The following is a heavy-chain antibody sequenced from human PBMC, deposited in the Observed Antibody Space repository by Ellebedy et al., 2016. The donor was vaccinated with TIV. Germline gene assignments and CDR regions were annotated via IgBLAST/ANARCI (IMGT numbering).Heavy chain of an antibody. CDR3: ARASFYDVDLSGWYFDL. Sequence: GESLKISCAASEFTVSYNYMNWVRQAPGKGPEWVSAIYTDERTYYADSVKGRFTISRDNSKNTLYLQMNSLRTEDPAVYYCARASFYDVDLSGWYFDLWGRGTLVTVSS. CDR2: IYTDERT. V-gene: IGHV3-66*01. J-gene: IGHJ2*01. CDR1: EFTVSYNY. D-gene: IGHD3-10*02.